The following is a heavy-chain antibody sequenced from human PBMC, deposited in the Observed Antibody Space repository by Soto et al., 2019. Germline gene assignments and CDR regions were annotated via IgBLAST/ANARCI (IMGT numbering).Heavy chain of an antibody. D-gene: IGHD1-1*01. J-gene: IGHJ4*02. CDR2: ISAHNGNT. V-gene: IGHV1-18*01. CDR1: GYDFTTYG. CDR3: ARGRYGDY. Sequence: QVHLVQSGAEVKKSGASVKVSCKGSGYDFTTYGITWVRQAPGQGLEWMAWISAHNGNTDYAQKLQGRVPVTRDTSTSTAYMELRSLRCDDTAVYYCARGRYGDYWGQGALVTVSS.